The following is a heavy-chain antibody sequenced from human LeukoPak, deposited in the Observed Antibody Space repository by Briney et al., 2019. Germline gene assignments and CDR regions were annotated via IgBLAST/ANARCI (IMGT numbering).Heavy chain of an antibody. CDR2: IIPIFGTA. CDR1: GGTFSSYS. J-gene: IGHJ3*02. V-gene: IGHV1-69*05. D-gene: IGHD3-16*02. CDR3: ASRRYDYVWRSYPPDAFDI. Sequence: SVKVSCKASGGTFSSYSISWVRQAPGQGLEWMGGIIPIFGTANYAQKFQGRVTITTDASTSTAYMELSSLRTEDTAVYYCASRRYDYVWRSYPPDAFDIWGQGTMVTVSS.